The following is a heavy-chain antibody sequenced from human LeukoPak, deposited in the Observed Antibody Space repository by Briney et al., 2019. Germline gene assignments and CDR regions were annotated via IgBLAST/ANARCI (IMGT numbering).Heavy chain of an antibody. D-gene: IGHD6-19*01. J-gene: IGHJ6*03. CDR1: GGSISSYY. Sequence: SETLSLTCTVSGGSISSYYWSWLRQPPGKGLEWIGYIYYSGSANYNPTLKSRVTISVDTSKNQFSLKLSSVTAADTAVYYCARAASGWYSFYYYYYMDVWGKGTTVTISS. V-gene: IGHV4-59*01. CDR3: ARAASGWYSFYYYYYMDV. CDR2: IYYSGSA.